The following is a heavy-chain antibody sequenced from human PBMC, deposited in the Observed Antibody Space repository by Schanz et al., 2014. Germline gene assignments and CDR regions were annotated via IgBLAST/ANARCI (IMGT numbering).Heavy chain of an antibody. V-gene: IGHV1-2*06. CDR3: AREAVMVVGVDFSYYYGMDV. CDR2: ITPKTGVT. Sequence: QVQLVQSGAEVKKPGSTVKVSCKASGGTFNDYTFTWVRQAPGLGLEWLGRITPKTGVTNYAQKFNDRVTMTREASTNTVYMELSRLTSDDMAVYYCAREAVMVVGVDFSYYYGMDVWGQGTTVVVSS. J-gene: IGHJ6*02. CDR1: GGTFNDYT. D-gene: IGHD2-21*01.